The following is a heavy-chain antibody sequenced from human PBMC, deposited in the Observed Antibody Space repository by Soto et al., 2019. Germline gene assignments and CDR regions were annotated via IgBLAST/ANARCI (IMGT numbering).Heavy chain of an antibody. J-gene: IGHJ5*02. CDR3: AREDWFDP. V-gene: IGHV4-38-2*02. CDR1: GYSMSSGYY. Sequence: SETLSLTCVVSGYSMSSGYYWGWIRQPPGKGLEWIGSIYHSGSTYYNSSLKSRVTISVDTSKNQFSLKLSSVTAADTAVYYCAREDWFDPWGQGTLVTVSS. CDR2: IYHSGST.